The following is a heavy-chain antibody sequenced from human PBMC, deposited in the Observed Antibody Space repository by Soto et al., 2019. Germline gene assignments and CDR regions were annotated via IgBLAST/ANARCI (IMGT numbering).Heavy chain of an antibody. D-gene: IGHD2-8*01. CDR1: GGSISSSSYY. Sequence: QLQLQESGPGLVKPSETLSLTCTVSGGSISSSSYYWGWIRQPPGKGVEGIGSIYYSGSTYYNPHLESRVTISVDTSKNQFSLELSSVTAADTAVYYCARTNTYNWFDPWGQGNLVTVSS. CDR2: IYYSGST. J-gene: IGHJ5*02. CDR3: ARTNTYNWFDP. V-gene: IGHV4-39*01.